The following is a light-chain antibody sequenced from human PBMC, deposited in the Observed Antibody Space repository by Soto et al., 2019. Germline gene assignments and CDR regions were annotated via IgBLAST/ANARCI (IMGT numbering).Light chain of an antibody. V-gene: IGKV4-1*01. CDR2: WAS. CDR1: QSVLYISNNKNY. CDR3: QQYYSTPCT. Sequence: DIVMTQSPDSLAVSLGERATINCKSSQSVLYISNNKNYLAWYQQKPGQPPKLLIYWASTRESGVPDRFSGSGSGPDFTLTISSLQAEDVAVYYCQQYYSTPCTFGQGTKLEIK. J-gene: IGKJ2*02.